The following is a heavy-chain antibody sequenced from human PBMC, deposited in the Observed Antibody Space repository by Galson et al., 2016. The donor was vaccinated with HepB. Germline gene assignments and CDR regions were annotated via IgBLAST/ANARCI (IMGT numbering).Heavy chain of an antibody. CDR3: TRDGALPGGCVWIDP. D-gene: IGHD6-25*01. Sequence: SLRLSCAASGFSFSTYTMNWVRQAPGKGLEWVASISSSSATIYYVDSVKGRFAVSSDNAKNSVYLQMNSLRVEDTAVYYCTRDGALPGGCVWIDPWGQGTLVLVSS. CDR1: GFSFSTYT. CDR2: ISSSSATI. J-gene: IGHJ5*02. V-gene: IGHV3-48*04.